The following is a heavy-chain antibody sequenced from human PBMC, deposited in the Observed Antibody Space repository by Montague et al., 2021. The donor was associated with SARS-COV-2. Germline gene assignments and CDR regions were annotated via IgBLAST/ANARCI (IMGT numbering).Heavy chain of an antibody. CDR3: ARGVRQLGVRYYYYIDV. CDR2: INHSGST. V-gene: IGHV4-34*01. CDR1: GGSFSGYY. D-gene: IGHD6-6*01. J-gene: IGHJ6*03. Sequence: SETLSLTYAVYGGSFSGYYWSWIRQPPGKGLEWIGEINHSGSTDYNPSLKSRVTISMDTSKNQFSLKLSSVTAADTAVYYCARGVRQLGVRYYYYIDVWDKGTTVTVSS.